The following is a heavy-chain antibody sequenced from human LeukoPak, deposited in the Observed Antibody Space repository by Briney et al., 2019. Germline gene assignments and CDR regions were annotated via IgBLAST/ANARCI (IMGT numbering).Heavy chain of an antibody. J-gene: IGHJ4*02. CDR2: ISSSSSYI. CDR3: ARDGSGWPFPDY. D-gene: IGHD6-19*01. CDR1: GFTFSSYS. V-gene: IGHV3-21*01. Sequence: GGSLRLSCAASGFTFSSYSMNWVRQAPGEGLEWVSSISSSSSYIYYADSVKGRFTISRDNAKNSLYLQMNSLRAEDTAVYYCARDGSGWPFPDYWGQGTLVTVSS.